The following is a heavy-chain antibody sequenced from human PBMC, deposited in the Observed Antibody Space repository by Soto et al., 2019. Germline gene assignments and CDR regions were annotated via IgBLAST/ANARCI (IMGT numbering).Heavy chain of an antibody. CDR1: GGSISSYY. Sequence: QVQLQESGPGLVKPSETLSLTCTVSGGSISSYYWSWIRQPPGKGLEWIGYIYYSGSTNYNPSLKSRVTISVDTSKNQFSLKLSSVTAADTAVYYCAGTYYDILTGYSRGGPDYWGQGTLVTVSS. V-gene: IGHV4-59*01. CDR3: AGTYYDILTGYSRGGPDY. D-gene: IGHD3-9*01. J-gene: IGHJ4*02. CDR2: IYYSGST.